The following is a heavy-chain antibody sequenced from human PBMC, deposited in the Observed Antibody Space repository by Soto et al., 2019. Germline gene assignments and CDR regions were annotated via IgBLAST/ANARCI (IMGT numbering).Heavy chain of an antibody. D-gene: IGHD3-10*01. CDR3: ARAQSLLWFGELLNGSLFDY. CDR2: IYYSGST. Sequence: PSETLSLTCTVSGGSISSGGYYWSWIRQHPGKGLEWIGYIYYSGSTYYNPSLKSRVTISVDTSKNQFSLKLSSVTAADTAVYYCARAQSLLWFGELLNGSLFDYWGQGTLVTVSS. V-gene: IGHV4-31*03. J-gene: IGHJ4*02. CDR1: GGSISSGGYY.